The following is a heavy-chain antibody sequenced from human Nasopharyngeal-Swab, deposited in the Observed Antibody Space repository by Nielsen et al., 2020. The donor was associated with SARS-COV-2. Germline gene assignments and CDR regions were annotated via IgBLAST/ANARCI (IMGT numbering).Heavy chain of an antibody. J-gene: IGHJ5*02. V-gene: IGHV3-66*01. Sequence: GGSLRLSCAASGFTVSSNYMSWVRKAPGKGLEGVSVIYSGGSTYYADSVKGRFTISRDNSKNTLYLQMNSLRAEDTAVYYCARDIYCSSTSCPNTGGTWFDPWGQGTLVTVSS. CDR1: GFTVSSNY. CDR2: IYSGGST. CDR3: ARDIYCSSTSCPNTGGTWFDP. D-gene: IGHD2-2*01.